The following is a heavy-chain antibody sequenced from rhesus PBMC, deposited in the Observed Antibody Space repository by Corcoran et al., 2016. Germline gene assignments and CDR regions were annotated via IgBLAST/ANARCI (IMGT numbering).Heavy chain of an antibody. D-gene: IGHD3-22*01. J-gene: IGHJ3*01. CDR3: ARIYWSDYYGGFDAFDF. V-gene: IGHV4-165*01. Sequence: QVELEVVGPRLVNAFGTPFPTLCGSCGFFSGFHPGLVRLVHRTGLGGVGYISGRSERTDSTPSLKTRVTISTDTAKNQFSLKLSSVAAADTAVYYCARIYWSDYYGGFDAFDFWGQGLRVTVSS. CDR1: CGFFSGFH. CDR2: ISGRSERT.